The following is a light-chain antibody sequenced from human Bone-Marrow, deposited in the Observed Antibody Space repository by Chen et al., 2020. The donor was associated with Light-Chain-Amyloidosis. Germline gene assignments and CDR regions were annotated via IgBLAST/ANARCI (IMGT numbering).Light chain of an antibody. CDR2: EDT. CDR1: VTDVGSYNL. CDR3: CSYAGTPWL. V-gene: IGLV2-23*01. J-gene: IGLJ3*02. Sequence: QSALTQPASVSGSPGQSITISFTGTVTDVGSYNLVSWYQQYPGKAPKLLIYEDTKRPSGVSHRFSASKSGITASLTISGIQAEDEAVYYCCSYAGTPWLFGGGTYLTVL.